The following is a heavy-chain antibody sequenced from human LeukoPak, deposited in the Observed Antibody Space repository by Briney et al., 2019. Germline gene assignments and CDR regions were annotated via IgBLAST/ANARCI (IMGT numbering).Heavy chain of an antibody. V-gene: IGHV4-59*12. CDR3: VRGYSGSYSLYWFDP. CDR1: GGSISSYY. D-gene: IGHD1-26*01. J-gene: IGHJ5*02. CDR2: IYYSGST. Sequence: SETLSLTCTVSGGSISSYYWSWIRQPPGKGLEWIGYIYYSGSTNYNPSLKSRVTISVDRSKNQFSLNLSSVTAADTAVYYCVRGYSGSYSLYWFDPWGQGTLVTVSS.